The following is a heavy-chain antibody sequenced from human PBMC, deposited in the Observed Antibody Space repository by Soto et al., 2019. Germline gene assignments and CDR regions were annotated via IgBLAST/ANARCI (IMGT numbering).Heavy chain of an antibody. CDR2: INHSGST. CDR3: AKRRGYSGYGGRYYIDY. D-gene: IGHD5-12*01. Sequence: QVQLQQWGAGLLKPSETLSLTCAVYGGSFSGDYWSWIRQPPGKGLEWIGEINHSGSTNYNPSLKSRVTISVDTSKNQFSLKLSSVTAADPAVYYCAKRRGYSGYGGRYYIDYSGQGTLVTVSS. J-gene: IGHJ4*02. V-gene: IGHV4-34*01. CDR1: GGSFSGDY.